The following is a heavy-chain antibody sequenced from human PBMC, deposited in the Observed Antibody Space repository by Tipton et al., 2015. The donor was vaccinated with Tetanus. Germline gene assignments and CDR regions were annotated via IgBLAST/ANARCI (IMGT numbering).Heavy chain of an antibody. V-gene: IGHV4-59*01. CDR1: GFTFSNYA. CDR2: ISGSGTS. CDR3: ARANYDSSKKGPFDS. J-gene: IGHJ4*02. D-gene: IGHD1-7*01. Sequence: LRLSCVASGFTFSNYAMNWVRQAPGKGLEWLAYISGSGTSNSNYYLKSRITMTHDTSRNQFSLKLTAVTAADTAVYYCARANYDSSKKGPFDSWGQGSLVIVSS.